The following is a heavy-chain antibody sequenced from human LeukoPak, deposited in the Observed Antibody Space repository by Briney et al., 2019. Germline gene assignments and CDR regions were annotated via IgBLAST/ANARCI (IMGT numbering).Heavy chain of an antibody. D-gene: IGHD6-13*01. V-gene: IGHV4-39*01. J-gene: IGHJ4*02. Sequence: PSETLSLTCTVSGGSISSSSYYWGWIRQPPGKGLEWIGSIYYSGSTYYNPSLKSRVTISVDTSKNQFSLKLSSVTAADTAVYYCARTPNPFIAAAGDYWGQGTLVTVSS. CDR2: IYYSGST. CDR3: ARTPNPFIAAAGDY. CDR1: GGSISSSSYY.